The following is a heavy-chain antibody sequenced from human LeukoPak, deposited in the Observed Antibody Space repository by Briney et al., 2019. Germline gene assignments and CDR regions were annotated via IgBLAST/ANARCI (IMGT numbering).Heavy chain of an antibody. CDR2: IRGSGDGT. CDR3: GRDPNGDYVGAFDF. D-gene: IGHD4-17*01. Sequence: PGGSLRLSCAASGFALRLFAMTWLRQSPGKGLEWVSYIRGSGDGTSYGDSVKGRFTMSRDNSKNTLYLQMNSLRVEDTAIYYCGRDPNGDYVGAFDFWGLGTLVTVSS. CDR1: GFALRLFA. J-gene: IGHJ3*01. V-gene: IGHV3-23*01.